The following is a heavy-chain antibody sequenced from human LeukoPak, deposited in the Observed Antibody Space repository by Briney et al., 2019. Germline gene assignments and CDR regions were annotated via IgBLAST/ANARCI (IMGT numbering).Heavy chain of an antibody. CDR2: IIPSFGTA. CDR1: GGAFSSYG. J-gene: IGHJ4*02. Sequence: SAKVSCKASGGAFSSYGISWVRQAPGQGLEWMGGIIPSFGTANYAQKFQGRVTITADESTRTAYMELSSLRSEDTAVYYCARLSTGGYYYGSGFDYWGQGTLVTVSS. CDR3: ARLSTGGYYYGSGFDY. D-gene: IGHD3-10*01. V-gene: IGHV1-69*13.